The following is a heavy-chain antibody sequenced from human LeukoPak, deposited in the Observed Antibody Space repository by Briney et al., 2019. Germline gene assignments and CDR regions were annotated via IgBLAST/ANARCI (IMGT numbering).Heavy chain of an antibody. J-gene: IGHJ4*02. D-gene: IGHD3-22*01. CDR3: ATTHYYDSSGYYLDY. V-gene: IGHV4-39*01. Sequence: SETLSLTCTVSGGSISSSSYYWGWIRQPPGKGLEWIGSIYYSGSTYYNPSLKSRVTISVDTSKNQFSLKLSSVTAADTAVYYCATTHYYDSSGYYLDYWGQGTLVTVSS. CDR1: GGSISSSSYY. CDR2: IYYSGST.